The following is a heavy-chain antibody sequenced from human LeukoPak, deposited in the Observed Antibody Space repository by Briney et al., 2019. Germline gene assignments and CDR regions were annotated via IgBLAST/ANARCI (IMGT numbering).Heavy chain of an antibody. J-gene: IGHJ3*02. CDR3: AKASMWELQAFDI. CDR1: GFTFSSYG. V-gene: IGHV3-33*06. D-gene: IGHD1-26*01. CDR2: IWYDGSNK. Sequence: GRSLRLSCAASGFTFSSYGMHWVRQAPGKGLEWVAVIWYDGSNKYYADSVKGRFTISRDNSKNTLHLQMNSLRAEDTAVYYCAKASMWELQAFDIWGQGTMVTVSS.